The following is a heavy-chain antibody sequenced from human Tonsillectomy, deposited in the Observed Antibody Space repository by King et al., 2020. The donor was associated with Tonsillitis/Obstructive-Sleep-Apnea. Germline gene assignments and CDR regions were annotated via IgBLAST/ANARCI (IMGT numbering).Heavy chain of an antibody. V-gene: IGHV3-30*18. J-gene: IGHJ4*02. D-gene: IGHD5-24*01. Sequence: VQLVESGGGVVQPGGSLRLSCIASGFTFTSYGMHWVRQAPGKGLEWVAAVSLDGSNEYYADSVKGRFTISRDNSKNTLYLQINSLSEEETAVYYCVKGGDGSNPALDSWGQGMLVTVSS. CDR3: VKGGDGSNPALDS. CDR1: GFTFTSYG. CDR2: VSLDGSNE.